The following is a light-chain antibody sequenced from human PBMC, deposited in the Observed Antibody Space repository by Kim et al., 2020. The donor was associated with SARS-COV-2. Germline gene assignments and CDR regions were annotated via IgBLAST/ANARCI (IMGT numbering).Light chain of an antibody. CDR2: RDN. CDR1: NKNGGTPG. Sequence: QTRTPPCTGTNKNGGTPGAAWLQQHQGHPPKLLSYRDNNRPSGISERLSASRSGNTASLTITGLQPEDEADYYCSARDSSPSAWVSRGGTKLTVL. J-gene: IGLJ3*02. V-gene: IGLV10-54*01. CDR3: SARDSSPSAWV.